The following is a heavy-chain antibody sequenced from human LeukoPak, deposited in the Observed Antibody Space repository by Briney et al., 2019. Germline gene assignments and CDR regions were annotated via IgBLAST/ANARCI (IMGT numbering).Heavy chain of an antibody. D-gene: IGHD2-2*02. CDR1: GGSTSSYY. Sequence: SETLSLTCTVSGGSTSSYYWSWIRQPPGKGLEWIGYIYYSGSTNYNPSLKSRVTISVDTSKNQFSLKLSSVTAADTAVYYCAREAIPPGAFDIWGQGTMVTVSS. CDR3: AREAIPPGAFDI. J-gene: IGHJ3*02. CDR2: IYYSGST. V-gene: IGHV4-59*01.